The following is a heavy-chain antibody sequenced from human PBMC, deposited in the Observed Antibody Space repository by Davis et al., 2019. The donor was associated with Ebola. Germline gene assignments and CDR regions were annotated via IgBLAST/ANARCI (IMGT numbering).Heavy chain of an antibody. CDR1: GGPFSAYY. D-gene: IGHD3-22*01. J-gene: IGHJ4*02. V-gene: IGHV4-34*01. CDR2: INHSGIS. Sequence: PGGSLRLSCAVNGGPFSAYYWTYIRQSPGMGLEWIGEINHSGISSYNPALKTRVRMSVDPSKNQFSLRLRSVTAADTAVYYCARGSVKMDSWGQGILVTVSS. CDR3: ARGSVKMDS.